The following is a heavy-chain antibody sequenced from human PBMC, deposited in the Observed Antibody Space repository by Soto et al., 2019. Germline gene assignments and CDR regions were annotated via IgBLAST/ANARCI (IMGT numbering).Heavy chain of an antibody. V-gene: IGHV3-48*01. CDR1: GFTFRSYS. CDR2: ISSSSGTI. J-gene: IGHJ6*02. D-gene: IGHD2-21*02. CDR3: ARENPFSATAYDMDL. Sequence: GGSLRLSCVASGFTFRSYSLNWVRQAPGKGLEWVSYISSSSGTIYYADSVKGRLTISRDNAENSLDLQMNSLRADDTALYYFARENPFSATAYDMDLLGQGTPVTLSS.